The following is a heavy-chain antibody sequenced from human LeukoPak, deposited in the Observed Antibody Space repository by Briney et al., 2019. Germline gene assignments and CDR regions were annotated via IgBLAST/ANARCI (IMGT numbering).Heavy chain of an antibody. CDR2: IKKKTEGGTA. Sequence: GGSLRLSCAASGFTFRNAWMSWVRQAPGKGLEWVGRIKKKTEGGTADYAAPVKGRFTISRDDSKNTLYLQMNSLKTEDTAVYYCTTAVGGTEDFDYWGQGTLVTVSS. CDR3: TTAVGGTEDFDY. V-gene: IGHV3-15*01. D-gene: IGHD1-26*01. CDR1: GFTFRNAW. J-gene: IGHJ4*02.